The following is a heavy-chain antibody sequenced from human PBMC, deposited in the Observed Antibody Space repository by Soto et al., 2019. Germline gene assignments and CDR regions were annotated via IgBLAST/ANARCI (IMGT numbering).Heavy chain of an antibody. Sequence: ASVKVSCKASGYSFTGYDMRWVRQAPGQGLEWMGWINPNSGNTKYAEKFLGRVTMTTDTSTTTAYMELSSLTSDDTAVFYCARGGGGRIYYPRLPDYWGQGTLVTVSS. J-gene: IGHJ4*02. CDR3: ARGGGGRIYYPRLPDY. D-gene: IGHD1-26*01. CDR1: GYSFTGYD. V-gene: IGHV1-2*02. CDR2: INPNSGNT.